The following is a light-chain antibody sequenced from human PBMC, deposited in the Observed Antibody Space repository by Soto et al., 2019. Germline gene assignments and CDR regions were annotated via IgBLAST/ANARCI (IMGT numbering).Light chain of an antibody. CDR3: SSYARSNGYD. Sequence: QSALTQPPSASGSPGQSVTISCTGTSSDVGYYNYVSWYQQHPGKAPKLIIYDVNERPSGVPDRFSGSKSGNTASLTVSGLQVEDEADYYCSSYARSNGYDFGTGTKVTVL. V-gene: IGLV2-8*01. CDR2: DVN. J-gene: IGLJ1*01. CDR1: SSDVGYYNY.